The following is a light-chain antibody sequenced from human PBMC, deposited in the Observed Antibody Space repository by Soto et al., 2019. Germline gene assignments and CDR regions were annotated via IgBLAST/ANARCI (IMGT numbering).Light chain of an antibody. CDR3: QQYGSSGT. CDR2: GAS. CDR1: QSVGSGF. Sequence: EILMTQSPSTLSVSPGERAPLSCRASQSVGSGFSWYQQKPGQAPRLLIYGASNRATGIPDRLSGSGSGTDFTLTISRLEPEDSAVYYCQQYGSSGTFGQGTKVDIK. J-gene: IGKJ1*01. V-gene: IGKV3-20*01.